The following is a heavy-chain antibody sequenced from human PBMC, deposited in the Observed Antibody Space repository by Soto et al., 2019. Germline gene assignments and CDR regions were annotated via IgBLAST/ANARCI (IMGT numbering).Heavy chain of an antibody. Sequence: IALNDSAPTLVKPTQTLTRTCTFTGFSLSTAGAGVGWIRQPPGKALEWLAIIYWDDDKRYSPSLKSRLTITKDTSKNQVVLTMTNMDPVDAATYYSALHLSAGGYFDSWGQGTLVTVSS. V-gene: IGHV2-5*02. J-gene: IGHJ4*02. D-gene: IGHD3-10*01. CDR1: GFSLSTAGAG. CDR3: ALHLSAGGYFDS. CDR2: IYWDDDK.